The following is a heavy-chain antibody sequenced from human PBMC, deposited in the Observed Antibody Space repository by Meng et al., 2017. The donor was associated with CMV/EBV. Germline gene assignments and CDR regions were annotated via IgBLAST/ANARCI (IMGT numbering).Heavy chain of an antibody. CDR3: ARDLGWYNEVGATLAAGY. Sequence: ASVKVSCKASGYTFTSYAMNWVRQAPGQGLEWMGWINTNTGNPTYAQGFTGRFVFSLDTSVSTAYLQICSLKAEDTAVYYCARDLGWYNEVGATLAAGYWGQGTLVTVSS. D-gene: IGHD1-26*01. V-gene: IGHV7-4-1*01. CDR1: GYTFTSYA. CDR2: INTNTGNP. J-gene: IGHJ4*02.